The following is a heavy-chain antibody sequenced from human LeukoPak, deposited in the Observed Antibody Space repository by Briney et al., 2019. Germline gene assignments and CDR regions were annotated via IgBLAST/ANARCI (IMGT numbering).Heavy chain of an antibody. Sequence: ASVKVSCKASGYTFTSYYMHWVRQAPGQGLEWMGIINPSGGSTSYAQKFQGRVTMTRDTSTSTVYMELGSLRSEDTAVYYCARELPDVYYDSSGLPDYWGQGTLVTVSS. CDR2: INPSGGST. V-gene: IGHV1-46*01. J-gene: IGHJ4*02. D-gene: IGHD3-22*01. CDR3: ARELPDVYYDSSGLPDY. CDR1: GYTFTSYY.